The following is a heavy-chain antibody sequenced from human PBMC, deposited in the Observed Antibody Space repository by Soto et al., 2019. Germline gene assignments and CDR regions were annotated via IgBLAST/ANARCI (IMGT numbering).Heavy chain of an antibody. V-gene: IGHV4-59*08. J-gene: IGHJ6*03. D-gene: IGHD2-2*01. CDR1: GGSISSYY. CDR2: IYYSGST. Sequence: QVQLQESGPGLVKPSETLSLTCTVSGGSISSYYWTWIRQPPGKGLEWIGYIYYSGSTNYNPSLKSRVTISVATSKTKFSLKLSSLTAADTAVYYCARLDGYAPYMDVWGKGTTVTVPS. CDR3: ARLDGYAPYMDV.